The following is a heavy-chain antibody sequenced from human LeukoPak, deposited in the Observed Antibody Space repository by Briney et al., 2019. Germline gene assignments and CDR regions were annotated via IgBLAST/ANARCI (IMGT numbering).Heavy chain of an antibody. CDR2: ISGSGGST. CDR3: AKGSVSVVVPAVIPYY. V-gene: IGHV3-23*01. Sequence: GGSLRLSCAASGFTFKNYAMSWVRQAPGKGLEWVSGISGSGGSTYYADSVKGRFTISRDNSKNTLYLQMNSLRAEDTAVYYRAKGSVSVVVPAVIPYYWGQGTLVTVSS. J-gene: IGHJ4*02. CDR1: GFTFKNYA. D-gene: IGHD2-2*01.